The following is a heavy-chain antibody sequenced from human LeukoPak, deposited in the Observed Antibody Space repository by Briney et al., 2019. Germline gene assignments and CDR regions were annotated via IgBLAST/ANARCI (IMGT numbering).Heavy chain of an antibody. D-gene: IGHD3-16*02. CDR1: GGSISSYY. Sequence: SETLSLTCTVSGGSISSYYWSWIRQPPGKGLEWIGYIYYSGSTNYNPSLKSRVTISVDTSKNQFSLKLSSVTAADTAVYYCARDFAPALGYDYVWGSYRQEGAFDIWDQGTMVTVSS. CDR3: ARDFAPALGYDYVWGSYRQEGAFDI. J-gene: IGHJ3*02. CDR2: IYYSGST. V-gene: IGHV4-59*01.